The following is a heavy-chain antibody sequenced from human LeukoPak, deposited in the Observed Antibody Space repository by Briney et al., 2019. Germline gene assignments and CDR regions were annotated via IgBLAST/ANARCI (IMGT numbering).Heavy chain of an antibody. V-gene: IGHV4-39*07. CDR1: GGSITDGTFY. J-gene: IGHJ6*03. D-gene: IGHD3-3*01. CDR3: ARRFSYYYYYMDV. CDR2: ILYSGST. Sequence: SETLSLTCIVSGGSITDGTFYWGWTRQSPGKGLEWIGSILYSGSTYYNPPLKSRVTISVDTPKNEFSLKLSSVTAADTAVYYCARRFSYYYYYMDVWGKGTTVTVSS.